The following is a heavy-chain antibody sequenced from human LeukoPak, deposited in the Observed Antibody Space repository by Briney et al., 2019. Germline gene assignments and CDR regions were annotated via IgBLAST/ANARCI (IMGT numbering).Heavy chain of an antibody. CDR1: GYSFTSYW. J-gene: IGHJ6*03. V-gene: IGHV5-51*01. Sequence: GESLKISCKGSGYSFTSYWIGWVRQMPGKGLEWMGIIYPGDSDTRYSASFQGQVTISADKSISTAYLQWSSLKASDTAMYYCARHRYCSSTSCSYYYYYMDVWGKGTTVTASS. CDR2: IYPGDSDT. CDR3: ARHRYCSSTSCSYYYYYMDV. D-gene: IGHD2-2*01.